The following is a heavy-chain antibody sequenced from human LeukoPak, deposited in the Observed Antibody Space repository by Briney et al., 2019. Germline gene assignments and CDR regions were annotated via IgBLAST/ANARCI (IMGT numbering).Heavy chain of an antibody. CDR1: GGTFSSYA. Sequence: GASVKVSCKASGGTFSSYAISWVRQAPGQGLEWMGRIIPILGIANYAQRFQGRVTITADKSTSTAYMELSSLRSEDTAVYYCAREDIVVVPAAWSAFDIWGQGTMVTVSS. D-gene: IGHD2-2*01. CDR3: AREDIVVVPAAWSAFDI. CDR2: IIPILGIA. J-gene: IGHJ3*02. V-gene: IGHV1-69*04.